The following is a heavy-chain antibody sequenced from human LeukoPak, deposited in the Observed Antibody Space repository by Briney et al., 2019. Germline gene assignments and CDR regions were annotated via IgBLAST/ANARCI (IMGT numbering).Heavy chain of an antibody. CDR2: ISGSGGST. V-gene: IGHV3-23*01. D-gene: IGHD2-2*01. CDR3: AKDPNDCSSTSCYSTHGDAFDI. Sequence: PGGFLRLSCAASGFTFSSYAMSWVRQAPGKGLEWVSAISGSGGSTYYADSVKGRFTISRDNSKNTLYLQMNSLRAEDTAVYYCAKDPNDCSSTSCYSTHGDAFDIWGQGTMVTVSS. J-gene: IGHJ3*02. CDR1: GFTFSSYA.